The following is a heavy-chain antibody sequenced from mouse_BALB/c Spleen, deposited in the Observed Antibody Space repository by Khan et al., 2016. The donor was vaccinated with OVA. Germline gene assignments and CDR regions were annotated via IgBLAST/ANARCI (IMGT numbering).Heavy chain of an antibody. D-gene: IGHD1-1*01. J-gene: IGHJ2*01. Sequence: EVELVESGGGLVKPGGSLKLSCAASGFTFSSYAMSWVRQTPEKRLEWVASISSGGSTYYPDSVKGRFTISRDNDRNILYLQMSSLRSEDTAMYYCARVYGSTGVDYWGQGTTLTVSS. CDR3: ARVYGSTGVDY. V-gene: IGHV5-6-5*01. CDR2: ISSGGST. CDR1: GFTFSSYA.